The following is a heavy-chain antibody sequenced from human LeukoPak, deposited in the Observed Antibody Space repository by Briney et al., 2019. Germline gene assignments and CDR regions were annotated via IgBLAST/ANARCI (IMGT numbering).Heavy chain of an antibody. V-gene: IGHV4-30-4*08. J-gene: IGHJ4*02. CDR3: ARTKYSSGWYVVRSGDPFDY. CDR1: SGSISSGDYY. D-gene: IGHD6-19*01. Sequence: SQTLSLTCTVSSGSISSGDYYWTWIRQPPGKGLEWIGYIYYSGSTYYNPSLKSRGTISVDTSKNQFSLKLSSVTAADTAVYYCARTKYSSGWYVVRSGDPFDYWGQGTLVTVSS. CDR2: IYYSGST.